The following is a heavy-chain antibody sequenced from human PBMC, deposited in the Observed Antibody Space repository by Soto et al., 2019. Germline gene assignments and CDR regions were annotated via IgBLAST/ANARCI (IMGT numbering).Heavy chain of an antibody. Sequence: GASVKVSCKASGYTFTSYAMHWVRQAPGQRLEWMGWINAGNGNTKYSQKFQGRVTITRDTSASTAYMELSSLRSEDTAVYYCARDYYYGSGSYYYPSGGMDVWGQGTKVTVSS. CDR3: ARDYYYGSGSYYYPSGGMDV. CDR2: INAGNGNT. CDR1: GYTFTSYA. V-gene: IGHV1-3*01. J-gene: IGHJ6*02. D-gene: IGHD3-10*01.